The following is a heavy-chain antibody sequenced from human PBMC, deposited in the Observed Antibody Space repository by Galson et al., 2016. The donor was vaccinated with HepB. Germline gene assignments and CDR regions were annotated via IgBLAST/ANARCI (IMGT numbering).Heavy chain of an antibody. CDR3: AHRRSNNFGSGSYAF. CDR1: GFSLGPSDVG. Sequence: PALVKPTQTLTLTCTFSGFSLGPSDVGVGWIRQPPGKALEWLALIYWDDDKRYSPSLKSRLIITRDTSKNQVVLTMTNVDPADTATYFCAHRRSNNFGSGSYAFWGQGTLVTVSS. CDR2: IYWDDDK. D-gene: IGHD3-10*01. J-gene: IGHJ4*02. V-gene: IGHV2-5*02.